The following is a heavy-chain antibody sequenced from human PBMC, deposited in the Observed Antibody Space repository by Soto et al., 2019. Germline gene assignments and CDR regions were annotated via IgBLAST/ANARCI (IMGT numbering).Heavy chain of an antibody. D-gene: IGHD1-26*01. J-gene: IGHJ6*02. CDR3: GKGRSYYYYYGVDV. Sequence: ASVKVSCKASGYTFTGYYMHWVRQAPGQGLEWMGWINPNSGGTNYAQKFQGWVTMTRDTSISTAYMELSRLRSDDTAVYYCGKGRSYYYYYGVDVWGQGTTVTVSS. V-gene: IGHV1-2*04. CDR2: INPNSGGT. CDR1: GYTFTGYY.